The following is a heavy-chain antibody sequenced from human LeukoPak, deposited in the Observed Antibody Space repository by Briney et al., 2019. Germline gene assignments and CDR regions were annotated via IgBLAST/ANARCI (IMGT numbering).Heavy chain of an antibody. CDR3: ATSYDYNVAPFDT. Sequence: SEALSLTCTVSGDSLREYQWSWLRQPPGKGLESIVHITTNARSDYNPSLKGPLTFSVDTSRDQFSLRLTSVTAADTSTYYCATSYDYNVAPFDTGGQGPLSTVS. CDR2: ITTNARS. V-gene: IGHV4-4*09. D-gene: IGHD5-12*01. J-gene: IGHJ4*02. CDR1: GDSLREYQ.